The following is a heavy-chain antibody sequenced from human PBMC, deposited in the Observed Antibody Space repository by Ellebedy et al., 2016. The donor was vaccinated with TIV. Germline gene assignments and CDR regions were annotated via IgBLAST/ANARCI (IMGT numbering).Heavy chain of an antibody. V-gene: IGHV4-34*01. CDR2: INHSGST. CDR3: ARAFQYSSGWAFDY. Sequence: MPSETLSLTCAVHGGSLSSDYWSRIRQSPEKGLEWIGEINHSGSTSYNPSLKSRVSISVDTPKTQFSLKLSSVTAADTAVYYCARAFQYSSGWAFDYWGQGTLVTVSS. J-gene: IGHJ4*02. CDR1: GGSLSSDY. D-gene: IGHD6-19*01.